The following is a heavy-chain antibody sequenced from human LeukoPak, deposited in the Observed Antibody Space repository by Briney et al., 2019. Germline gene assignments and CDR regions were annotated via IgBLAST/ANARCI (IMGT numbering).Heavy chain of an antibody. D-gene: IGHD3-22*01. CDR3: ARHMYYYENTGYYSNPFDH. J-gene: IGHJ4*02. CDR1: GDTFSFYA. Sequence: SVKVSCKAYGDTFSFYALSWVRQAPGQRLEWMGGYIPIFTRTDYAERFQGRVTITTDESSNTAYMELRGLRSDDTAVYYCARHMYYYENTGYYSNPFDHWGQGTLVTVSS. V-gene: IGHV1-69*05. CDR2: YIPIFTRT.